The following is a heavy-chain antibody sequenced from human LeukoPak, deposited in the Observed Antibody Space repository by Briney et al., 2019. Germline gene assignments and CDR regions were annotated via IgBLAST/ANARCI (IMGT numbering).Heavy chain of an antibody. J-gene: IGHJ4*02. V-gene: IGHV3-23*01. CDR3: AKDHVDILTGYVY. CDR2: ISGSGGST. D-gene: IGHD3-9*01. CDR1: GFTFSSYG. Sequence: PGGSLRLSCAASGFTFSSYGMSWVRQAPGKGLEWVAAISGSGGSTYYADSVKGRFTISRDNSKNTLYLQMNSLRAEDTAVYYCAKDHVDILTGYVYWGQGTLVTVSS.